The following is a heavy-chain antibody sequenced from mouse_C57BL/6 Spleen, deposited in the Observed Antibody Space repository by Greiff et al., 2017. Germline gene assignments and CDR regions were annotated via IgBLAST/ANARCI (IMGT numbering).Heavy chain of an antibody. J-gene: IGHJ3*01. CDR3: ARSGWANSPFAY. CDR1: GYAFTNYL. V-gene: IGHV1-54*01. D-gene: IGHD3-1*01. Sequence: QVQLQQSGAELVRPGTSVKVSCKASGYAFTNYLIEWVKQRPGQGLEWIGVINPGSGGTNHNEKFKGKATLTADKYSSTAYMQLSSLTSEDSAVYFCARSGWANSPFAYWGQGTLVTVSA. CDR2: INPGSGGT.